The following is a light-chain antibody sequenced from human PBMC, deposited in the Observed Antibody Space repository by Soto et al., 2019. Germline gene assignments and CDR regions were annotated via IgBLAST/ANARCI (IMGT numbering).Light chain of an antibody. CDR1: SSNIGRNT. CDR3: AAWDDSLNGDV. Sequence: QPVLTQPPSASGTPGQRVTISCSGSSSNIGRNTVNWYQQLPGTAPKLLIYSNNQRPSGVPDRFSGSKSGTSASLAISGLHSEDEADYYCAAWDDSLNGDVFGTGTKLTVL. J-gene: IGLJ1*01. CDR2: SNN. V-gene: IGLV1-44*01.